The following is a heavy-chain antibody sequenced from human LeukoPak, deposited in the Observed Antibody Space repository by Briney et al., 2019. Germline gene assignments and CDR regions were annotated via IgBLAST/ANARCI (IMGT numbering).Heavy chain of an antibody. CDR3: ASLTAVYSNYGY. Sequence: SETLSLTCAVYGGSFSGYYWSWIRQPPGKGLEWIGEINHSGSTNYNPFLKSRVTISVDTSKNQFSLKLSSVTAADTAVYYCASLTAVYSNYGYWGQGTLVTVSS. CDR1: GGSFSGYY. D-gene: IGHD4-4*01. V-gene: IGHV4-34*01. J-gene: IGHJ4*02. CDR2: INHSGST.